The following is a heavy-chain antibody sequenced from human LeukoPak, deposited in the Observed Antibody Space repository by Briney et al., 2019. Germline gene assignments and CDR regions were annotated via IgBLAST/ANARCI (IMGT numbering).Heavy chain of an antibody. CDR3: TRGCSGGSCYSGYGMDV. D-gene: IGHD2-15*01. CDR1: GGSINSGGYY. V-gene: IGHV4-61*02. J-gene: IGHJ6*02. CDR2: TYSTGNT. Sequence: SQTLSLTCTVSGGSINSGGYYWSWIRQPAGKGLEWIGRTYSTGNTNYKPSLESRVTLSVDTSKNQFSLKLTSVTAADTAIYYCTRGCSGGSCYSGYGMDVWGQGTTVTVSS.